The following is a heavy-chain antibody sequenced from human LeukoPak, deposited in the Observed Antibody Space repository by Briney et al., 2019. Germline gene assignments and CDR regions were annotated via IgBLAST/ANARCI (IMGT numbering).Heavy chain of an antibody. CDR3: ARHYYGSGSYDNAVDY. J-gene: IGHJ4*02. Sequence: SETLSLTCTVSGGSISSSSYYWGWIRQPPGKGLEWIGSIYYSGSTYYNPSLKSRVTISVDTSKNQFSLKLSSVTAADTAVYYCARHYYGSGSYDNAVDYCGQGTLVTVSS. V-gene: IGHV4-39*01. D-gene: IGHD3-10*01. CDR2: IYYSGST. CDR1: GGSISSSSYY.